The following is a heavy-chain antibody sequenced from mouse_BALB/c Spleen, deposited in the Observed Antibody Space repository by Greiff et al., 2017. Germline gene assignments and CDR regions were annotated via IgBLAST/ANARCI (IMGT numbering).Heavy chain of an antibody. CDR2: IDPANGNT. CDR3: ARTGTGAMDY. D-gene: IGHD4-1*01. J-gene: IGHJ4*01. V-gene: IGHV14-3*02. CDR1: GFNIKDTY. Sequence: EVQLVESGAELVKPGASVKLSCTASGFNIKDTYMHWVKQRPEQGLEWIGRIDPANGNTKYDPKFQGKATITADTSSNTAYLQLSSLTSEDTAVYYCARTGTGAMDYWGQGTSVTVSS.